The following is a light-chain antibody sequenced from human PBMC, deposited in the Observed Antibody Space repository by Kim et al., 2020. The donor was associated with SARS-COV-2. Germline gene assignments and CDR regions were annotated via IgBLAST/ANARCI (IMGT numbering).Light chain of an antibody. CDR2: EVD. CDR3: SSYTSTNTYV. CDR1: SSDVGRYNR. J-gene: IGLJ1*01. V-gene: IGLV2-18*02. Sequence: QSVTISCSGSSSDVGRYNRVSWYQQPPGTAPKFIIYEVDNRPSGVPDRFSGSKSGNTASLTISGLQAEDEADYYCSSYTSTNTYVFGTGTKVTV.